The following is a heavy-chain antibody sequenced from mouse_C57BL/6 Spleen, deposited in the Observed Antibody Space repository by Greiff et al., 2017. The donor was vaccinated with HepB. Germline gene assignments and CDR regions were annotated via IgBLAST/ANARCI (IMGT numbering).Heavy chain of an antibody. D-gene: IGHD1-1*01. V-gene: IGHV1-52*01. CDR2: IDPSDSET. Sequence: QVQLQQPGAELVRPGSSVKLSCKASGYTFTSYWMHWVKQRPIQGLEWIGNIDPSDSETHYNQKFKDKATLTVDKSSSTAYMQLSSLTADDSAVYYCARRYYGSRTWYFDVWGTGTTVTVSS. J-gene: IGHJ1*03. CDR1: GYTFTSYW. CDR3: ARRYYGSRTWYFDV.